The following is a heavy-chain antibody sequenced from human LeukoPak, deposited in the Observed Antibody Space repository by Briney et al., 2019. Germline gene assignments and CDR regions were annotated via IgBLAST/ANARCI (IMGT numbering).Heavy chain of an antibody. CDR3: VRRWAYYYYIDV. CDR1: GFTVSSNY. D-gene: IGHD4-23*01. V-gene: IGHV3-53*01. J-gene: IGHJ6*03. Sequence: GGSLRLSCAASGFTVSSNYMSWVRKAPGKGLEWVSVIYSGGSTYYAASLEGRFTIYRDNSKQTLYLQMNSLRAEDTDVYYCVRRWAYYYYIDVWGKGTTVTVS. CDR2: IYSGGST.